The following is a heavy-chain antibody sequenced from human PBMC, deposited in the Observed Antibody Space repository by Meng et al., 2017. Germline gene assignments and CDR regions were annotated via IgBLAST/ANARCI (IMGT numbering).Heavy chain of an antibody. CDR2: IIPIFGTA. D-gene: IGHD2-15*01. CDR3: ARAWGYCSGGSCYSPYYYGMDV. CDR1: GGTFSSYA. V-gene: IGHV1-69*13. Sequence: SVKVSCKASGGTFSSYAISWVRQAPGQGLEWMGGIIPIFGTANYVQKFQGRVTITADESTSTAYMELSSRRSEDTAVYYCARAWGYCSGGSCYSPYYYGMDVWGQGTTVTVSS. J-gene: IGHJ6*02.